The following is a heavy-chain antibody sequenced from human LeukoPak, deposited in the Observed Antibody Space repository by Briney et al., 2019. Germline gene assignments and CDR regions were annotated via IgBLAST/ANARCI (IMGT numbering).Heavy chain of an antibody. D-gene: IGHD2-15*01. CDR1: GFIFSSSN. Sequence: GRSLRLSCAASGFIFSSSNMDWVRQAPGKGLEWVAVITYDGSNEYYADSVKGRFTISRDNSKNTLYLQMNNLRADDTAVYYCAKDMLGGRSPAEYLHHWGQGTLATVSS. V-gene: IGHV3-30*18. J-gene: IGHJ1*01. CDR3: AKDMLGGRSPAEYLHH. CDR2: ITYDGSNE.